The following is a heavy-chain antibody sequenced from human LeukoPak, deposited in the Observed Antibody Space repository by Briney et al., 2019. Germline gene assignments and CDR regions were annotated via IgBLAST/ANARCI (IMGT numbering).Heavy chain of an antibody. D-gene: IGHD2-2*01. Sequence: GGSLRLSCAASGFTVSSNYMSWVRQAPGKGLEWVSVIYSGGSTYYADSVKGRFTISRDNSKNTLYLQMNSLRAEDTAVYYCARDLYCSSTSRRTSEYFQHWGQGTLVTVSS. CDR3: ARDLYCSSTSRRTSEYFQH. J-gene: IGHJ1*01. V-gene: IGHV3-66*02. CDR2: IYSGGST. CDR1: GFTVSSNY.